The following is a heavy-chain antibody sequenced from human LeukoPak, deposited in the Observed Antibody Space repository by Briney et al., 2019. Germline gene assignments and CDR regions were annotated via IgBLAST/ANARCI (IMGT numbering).Heavy chain of an antibody. CDR1: GFTFSSYS. D-gene: IGHD3-22*01. J-gene: IGHJ4*02. Sequence: GGSLRLSCAASGFTFSSYSMNWVRQAPGKGLEWVSSISSSSSYIYYADSVKGRFTISRDNAKNSLYLQMNSLRAEDTAVYYCAKEDDSSGYYLEAPLDYWGRGTLVTVSS. V-gene: IGHV3-21*01. CDR3: AKEDDSSGYYLEAPLDY. CDR2: ISSSSSYI.